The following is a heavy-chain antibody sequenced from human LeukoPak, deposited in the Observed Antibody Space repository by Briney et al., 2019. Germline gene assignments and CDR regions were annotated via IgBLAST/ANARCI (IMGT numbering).Heavy chain of an antibody. D-gene: IGHD3-10*01. CDR1: GYTFTNYY. V-gene: IGHV1-46*01. J-gene: IGHJ4*02. Sequence: ASVKVSCKASGYTFTNYYMHWVRQAPGQGLEWMGIINPSSSSTSYAQKFQGRITMNRHTSTSTVYMELSNLRSEHTAVYYCSRDDHASGFDYWGQGTLVTVSS. CDR2: INPSSSST. CDR3: SRDDHASGFDY.